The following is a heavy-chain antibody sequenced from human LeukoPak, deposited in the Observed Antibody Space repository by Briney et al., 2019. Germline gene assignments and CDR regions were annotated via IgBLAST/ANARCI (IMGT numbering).Heavy chain of an antibody. CDR3: ASYRYSSGWSHFDY. CDR2: IYYSGST. Sequence: SETLSLTCTVSVGSVSSGSYYWSWIRQPPGKGLEWIGYIYYSGSTNYNPSLKSRVTISVDTSKNQFSLKLSSVTAADTAVYYCASYRYSSGWSHFDYWGQGTLVTVSS. J-gene: IGHJ4*02. CDR1: VGSVSSGSYY. D-gene: IGHD6-19*01. V-gene: IGHV4-61*01.